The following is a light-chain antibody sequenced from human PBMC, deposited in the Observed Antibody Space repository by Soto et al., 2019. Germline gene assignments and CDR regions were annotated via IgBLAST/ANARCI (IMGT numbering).Light chain of an antibody. V-gene: IGLV1-44*01. CDR2: TNN. J-gene: IGLJ1*01. Sequence: VLAQPPSASATPGQRVTISCSGSNSNIGTNTVNWYQQLPGTAPRLLIYTNNQRPSGVPQRFSGSKTGTSASLAIGGLQSEDGADYYCAAWDDSLGAYVFGTGTKVTVL. CDR3: AAWDDSLGAYV. CDR1: NSNIGTNT.